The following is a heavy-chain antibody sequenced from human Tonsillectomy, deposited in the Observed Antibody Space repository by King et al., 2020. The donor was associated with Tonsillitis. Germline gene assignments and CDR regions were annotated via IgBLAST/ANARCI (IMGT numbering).Heavy chain of an antibody. D-gene: IGHD5-12*01. CDR2: IKTDGTET. J-gene: IGHJ3*01. CDR1: GFTFRNYW. CDR3: VRDSSPDYPGSVWLYALAV. Sequence: VQLVESGGGMDRPGGSLRLSCAASGFTFRNYWMTWVRQAPGKGLEWVANIKTDGTETHYVDSVEGRFTISRDNVKNSVFLQMNSLRAEDTAIYFCVRDSSPDYPGSVWLYALAVWGQGTVVTVSS. V-gene: IGHV3-7*03.